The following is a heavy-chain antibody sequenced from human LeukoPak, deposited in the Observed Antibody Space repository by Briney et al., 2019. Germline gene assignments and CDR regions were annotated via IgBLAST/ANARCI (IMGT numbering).Heavy chain of an antibody. Sequence: GGSRGLSCAASGFPFSSYSMNWVRRAPGKGVGWVSSIISSSSYIYYSDSVKGRFTISRDNAKNSLYLQMNSLRAEDTAVYYCARDLTVGATVRYFDYWGQGTLVTVSS. CDR3: ARDLTVGATVRYFDY. CDR1: GFPFSSYS. J-gene: IGHJ4*02. CDR2: IISSSSYI. V-gene: IGHV3-21*06. D-gene: IGHD1-26*01.